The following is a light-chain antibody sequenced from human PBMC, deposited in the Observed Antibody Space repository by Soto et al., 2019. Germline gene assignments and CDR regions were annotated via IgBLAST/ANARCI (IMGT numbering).Light chain of an antibody. J-gene: IGKJ5*01. CDR2: GSF. Sequence: EIVMTQSPVTLSASPGESATLSCRASQSVDNNVAWYQQKPGQAPRLLIVGSFARATGIPARFSGSGSGSEFTLTISGLQSEDFAVYYCQQRSNWPPTFGQGTRLEI. CDR3: QQRSNWPPT. V-gene: IGKV3-15*01. CDR1: QSVDNN.